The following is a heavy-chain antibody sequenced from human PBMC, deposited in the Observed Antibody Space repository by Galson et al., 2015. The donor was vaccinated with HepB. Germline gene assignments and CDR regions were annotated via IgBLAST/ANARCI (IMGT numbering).Heavy chain of an antibody. D-gene: IGHD3-10*01. CDR2: IYPADSDT. CDR3: ARQIVGGSGDLDY. V-gene: IGHV5-51*01. CDR1: GYTFTTYW. J-gene: IGHJ4*02. Sequence: QSGAEVKKPGESLKISCKGSGYTFTTYWIAWVRQMPGKGLEWMGIIYPADSDTRYNSSFQGQVTISADKSISTAHLQWSSLKASDTAMYYCARQIVGGSGDLDYWGQGTLVTVSS.